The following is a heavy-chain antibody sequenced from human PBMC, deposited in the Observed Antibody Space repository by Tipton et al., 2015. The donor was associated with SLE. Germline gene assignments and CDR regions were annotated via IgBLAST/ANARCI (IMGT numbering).Heavy chain of an antibody. Sequence: LRLSCAVYGGSFSGYYWSWIRQPPGKGLEWIGEINHSGSTNYNPSLKSRVTISVDTSKNQFSLKLSSVTAADTAVYYCARGEAPLGSSYLFDYWGQGSLVPVSS. J-gene: IGHJ4*02. V-gene: IGHV4-34*01. CDR1: GGSFSGYY. D-gene: IGHD6-13*01. CDR3: ARGEAPLGSSYLFDY. CDR2: INHSGST.